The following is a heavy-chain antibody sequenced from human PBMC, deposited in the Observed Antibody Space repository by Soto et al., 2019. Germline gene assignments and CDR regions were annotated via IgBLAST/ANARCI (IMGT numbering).Heavy chain of an antibody. J-gene: IGHJ5*02. D-gene: IGHD3-10*01. Sequence: QLQLVQSGGEVKKPGASVRVSCEAYGYPFSKYGISWIRQAPGQGLEWMGWIKPDNGNTYYAQKFQGRATMTTDTSSNTAYMELRSLRSDDTVVYYCATSYDSGFDPCGQGTLVSVSS. V-gene: IGHV1-18*04. CDR1: GYPFSKYG. CDR2: IKPDNGNT. CDR3: ATSYDSGFDP.